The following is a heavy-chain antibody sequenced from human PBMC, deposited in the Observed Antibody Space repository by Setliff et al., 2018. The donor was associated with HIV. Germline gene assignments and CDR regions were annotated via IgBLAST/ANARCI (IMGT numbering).Heavy chain of an antibody. Sequence: SETLSLTCTISGGSFGVYRWSWIRQAAGGGLEWIGRIDSSGTTEYKPSLMGRVAISVDTSGNQFSLRVTSVTAADTAVYFCARDRHSSGLGSYGPWGPGILVTVSS. CDR3: ARDRHSSGLGSYGP. CDR1: GGSFGVYR. J-gene: IGHJ5*02. CDR2: IDSSGTT. V-gene: IGHV4-4*07. D-gene: IGHD3-10*01.